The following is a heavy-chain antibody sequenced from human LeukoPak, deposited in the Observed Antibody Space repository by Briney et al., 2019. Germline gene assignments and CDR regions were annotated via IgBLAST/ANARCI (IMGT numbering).Heavy chain of an antibody. CDR3: AKGSRLYGDYVRPYYYYYMDV. D-gene: IGHD4-17*01. CDR2: ISWDGGST. Sequence: GGSLRLSCAASGFTFDDYTMHWVRQAPGKGLEWVSLISWDGGSTYYADSVKGRFTISRDNSKNSLYLQMNSLRTEDTALYYCAKGSRLYGDYVRPYYYYYMDVWGKGTTVTVSS. CDR1: GFTFDDYT. J-gene: IGHJ6*03. V-gene: IGHV3-43*01.